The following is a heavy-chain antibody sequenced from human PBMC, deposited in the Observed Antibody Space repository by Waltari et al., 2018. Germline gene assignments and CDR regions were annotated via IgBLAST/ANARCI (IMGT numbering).Heavy chain of an antibody. CDR1: GGSLSGYY. CDR2: ANYGGTT. D-gene: IGHD6-19*01. Sequence: QVRLQQWGAGLLKPSETLSLTCVVSGGSLSGYYWSWIRQPPGKGLEWIGEANYGGTTNSNPSLKSRITVSIDTSNNQFSLNLNSVTAADTAVYYCAKQVAGSGWYLGWGQGTLVSVSS. J-gene: IGHJ4*02. V-gene: IGHV4-34*01. CDR3: AKQVAGSGWYLG.